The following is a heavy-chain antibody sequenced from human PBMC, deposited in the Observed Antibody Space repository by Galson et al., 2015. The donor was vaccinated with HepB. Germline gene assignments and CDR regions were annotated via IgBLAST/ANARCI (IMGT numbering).Heavy chain of an antibody. CDR1: GYIFINYP. D-gene: IGHD3-22*01. J-gene: IGHJ4*02. CDR2: ITTYSADA. CDR3: ARVPGYYYDTSGHFDY. V-gene: IGHV1-18*04. Sequence: SVKVSCKASGYIFINYPINWVRQAPGQGLEWMGWITTYSADANYAQHFQGRVTITRDTSASTAHMELRSLRSEDTAVYYCARVPGYYYDTSGHFDYWGQGTLVTVSS.